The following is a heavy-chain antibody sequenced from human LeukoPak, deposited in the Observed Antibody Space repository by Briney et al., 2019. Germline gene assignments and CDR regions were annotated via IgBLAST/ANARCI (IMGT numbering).Heavy chain of an antibody. V-gene: IGHV4-59*01. CDR3: ARSIMITFGGVIDNSWFDP. J-gene: IGHJ5*02. CDR1: GGSIGSYY. Sequence: SETLSLTCTVSGGSIGSYYWSWIRQPPEKGPEWIGNIYYSGSTNYNPSLKSRVTISIDTSKMQFSLKLSSVTAADTAVYYCARSIMITFGGVIDNSWFDPWGQGTLVTVSS. D-gene: IGHD3-16*02. CDR2: IYYSGST.